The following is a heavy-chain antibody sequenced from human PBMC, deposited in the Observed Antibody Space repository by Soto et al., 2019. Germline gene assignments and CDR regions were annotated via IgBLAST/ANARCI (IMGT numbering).Heavy chain of an antibody. CDR3: AIDAYYHDRSGYSICEY. V-gene: IGHV3-30*03. D-gene: IGHD3-22*01. J-gene: IGHJ4*02. Sequence: GGSLRLSCAVSGFTFSSYGMHWVRQAPGKGLEWVAHISYDGSNEHYVDSVKGRFTISRDNSKNTLYLQMNSLRAEDTAVYYCAIDAYYHDRSGYSICEYWGQGTLVTVSS. CDR2: ISYDGSNE. CDR1: GFTFSSYG.